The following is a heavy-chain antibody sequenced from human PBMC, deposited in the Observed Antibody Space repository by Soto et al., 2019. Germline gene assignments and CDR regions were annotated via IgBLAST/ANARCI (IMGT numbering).Heavy chain of an antibody. Sequence: PGGSLRLSCAASGFTFSSYAMSWVRQAPGKGLERVSAISGSGNTYYADSVTDRFTISRDNSKNTLYLQMNSLRAEDSAVYYCARGGGLRSYHYMDVWGKGTTVTVSS. CDR1: GFTFSSYA. J-gene: IGHJ6*03. CDR2: ISGSGNT. CDR3: ARGGGLRSYHYMDV. D-gene: IGHD4-17*01. V-gene: IGHV3-23*01.